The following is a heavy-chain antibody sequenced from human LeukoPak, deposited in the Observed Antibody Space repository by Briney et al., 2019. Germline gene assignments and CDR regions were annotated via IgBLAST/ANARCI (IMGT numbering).Heavy chain of an antibody. CDR2: ISGSGGST. V-gene: IGHV3-23*01. CDR1: GFTFSGYA. J-gene: IGHJ6*02. CDR3: AKVDYYYYGMDV. Sequence: GGSLRLSCAASGFTFSGYAMSWVRQAPGKGLEWVSAISGSGGSTYYADSVKGRFTISRDNSKNTLYLQMNSLRAEDTAVYYCAKVDYYYYGMDVWGQGTTVTVSS.